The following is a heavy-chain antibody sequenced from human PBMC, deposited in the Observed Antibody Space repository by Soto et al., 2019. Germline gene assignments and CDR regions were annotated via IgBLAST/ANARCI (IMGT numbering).Heavy chain of an antibody. Sequence: AGSLRLSCAASGFTFSSYSMNWVRQAPGKGLEWVSYISSSSSTIYYADSVKGRFTISRDNAKNSLYLQMNSLRAEDTAVYYCAREPTGYCSGGSCYFPVSNYYYMDVWGKGTTVTVSS. CDR2: ISSSSSTI. D-gene: IGHD2-15*01. J-gene: IGHJ6*03. CDR3: AREPTGYCSGGSCYFPVSNYYYMDV. CDR1: GFTFSSYS. V-gene: IGHV3-48*01.